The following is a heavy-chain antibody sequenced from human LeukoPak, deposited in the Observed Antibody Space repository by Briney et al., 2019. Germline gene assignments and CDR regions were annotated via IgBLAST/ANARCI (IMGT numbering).Heavy chain of an antibody. CDR1: GYTFTSYG. D-gene: IGHD6-13*01. J-gene: IGHJ3*02. CDR3: AREFYSSSWYDRHAFDI. Sequence: GASVKVSCKGSGYTFTSYGISWVRQAPGQGLQLMGWISTYNGNTNYAQRLQGRVTMTTATSTSTAYMELRSLRSDDTAVYYCAREFYSSSWYDRHAFDIWGQGTMVTVSS. V-gene: IGHV1-18*01. CDR2: ISTYNGNT.